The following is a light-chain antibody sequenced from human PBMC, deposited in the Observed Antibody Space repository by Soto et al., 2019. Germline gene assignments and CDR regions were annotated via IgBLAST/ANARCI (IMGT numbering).Light chain of an antibody. J-gene: IGKJ1*01. CDR2: KAS. CDR1: QGIGND. Sequence: IQLTQSPSSLSASVGDTVTITCRASQGIGNDLGWYQQKSGKAPKLLIYKASTLKSGVPSRFSGSGSGTEFTLTISSLQPDDFATYYCQHYNSYSEAFGQGTKV. CDR3: QHYNSYSEA. V-gene: IGKV1-5*03.